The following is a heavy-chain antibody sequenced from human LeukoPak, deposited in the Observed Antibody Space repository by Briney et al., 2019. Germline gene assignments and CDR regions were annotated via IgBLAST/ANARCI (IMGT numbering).Heavy chain of an antibody. V-gene: IGHV3-30*04. J-gene: IGHJ4*02. D-gene: IGHD3-10*01. CDR3: AKSYYGSGRGTYFDY. Sequence: GGSLRLSCAASGFTFSSYAMHWVRQAPGKGLEWVAVISYDGSNKYYADSVKGRFTISRDNSKNTLYLQMNSLRAEDTAVYYCAKSYYGSGRGTYFDYWGQGTLVTVSS. CDR2: ISYDGSNK. CDR1: GFTFSSYA.